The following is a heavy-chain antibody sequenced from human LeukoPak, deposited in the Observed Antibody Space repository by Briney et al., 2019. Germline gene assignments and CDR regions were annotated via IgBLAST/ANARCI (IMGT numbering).Heavy chain of an antibody. CDR1: GFTFNTYN. CDR3: AREDY. V-gene: IGHV3-66*01. CDR2: IYSGGST. Sequence: GGSLRLSCAASGFTFNTYNMSWVRQAPGKGLEWVSVIYSGGSTYYADSVKGRFTISRDNSKNTLYLQMNSLRAEDTAVYYCAREDYWGQGTLVTVSS. J-gene: IGHJ4*02.